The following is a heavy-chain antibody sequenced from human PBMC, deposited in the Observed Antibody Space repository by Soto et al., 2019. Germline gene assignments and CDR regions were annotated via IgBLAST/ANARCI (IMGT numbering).Heavy chain of an antibody. CDR1: GFTFSSYG. J-gene: IGHJ4*02. D-gene: IGHD6-19*01. CDR3: ASSGIAVAGTGYYFDY. Sequence: GGSLRLSCAASGFTFSSYGMHWVRQAPGKGLEWVAVIWYDGSNKYYADSVKGRFTISRDNSKNTLYLQMNSLRAEDTAVYYCASSGIAVAGTGYYFDYWGQGTLVTVSS. CDR2: IWYDGSNK. V-gene: IGHV3-33*01.